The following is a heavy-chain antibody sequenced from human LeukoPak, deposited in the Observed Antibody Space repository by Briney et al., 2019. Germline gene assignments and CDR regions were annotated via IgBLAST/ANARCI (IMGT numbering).Heavy chain of an antibody. D-gene: IGHD3-22*01. Sequence: GGSLRLSCAASGFTFSSYWMHWVRQAPGKGLVWVSRINSDGSSTSYADSVKGRFTISRDNAKSTLYLQMNSLRAEVAAVYYCARASVSSGYYDYWGQGTLVTVSS. CDR3: ARASVSSGYYDY. CDR2: INSDGSST. CDR1: GFTFSSYW. J-gene: IGHJ4*02. V-gene: IGHV3-74*01.